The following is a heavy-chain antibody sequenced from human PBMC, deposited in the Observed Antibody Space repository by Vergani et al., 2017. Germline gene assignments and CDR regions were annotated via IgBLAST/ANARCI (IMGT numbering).Heavy chain of an antibody. CDR2: IFQSGSP. CDR1: GGSISSGAFS. D-gene: IGHD3-10*01. Sequence: QLQLQESGSGLVKPSQTLSLNCAASGGSISSGAFSWGWIRQPPGRGLQWIGHIFQSGSPHYNASLKSRVNISLDKSKNHFSLRLSSVTAADTAMYYCAVRPCVNLVGGEIVTKRTFDYWSQGSLVTVSS. J-gene: IGHJ4*02. CDR3: AVRPCVNLVGGEIVTKRTFDY. V-gene: IGHV4-30-2*01.